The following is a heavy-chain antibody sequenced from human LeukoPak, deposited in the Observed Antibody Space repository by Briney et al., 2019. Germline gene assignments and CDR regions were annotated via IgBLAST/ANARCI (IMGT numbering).Heavy chain of an antibody. J-gene: IGHJ4*02. CDR1: GGSVSSGSYY. CDR3: ARVHLHSGSYYFDY. D-gene: IGHD1-26*01. V-gene: IGHV4-61*01. CDR2: IYYSGST. Sequence: SETLSLTCTVSGGSVSSGSYYWSWIRQPPGKGLEWIGYIYYSGSTNYNPSLKSRVTISVDTSKNQFSLKLSSVTAADTAVYYCARVHLHSGSYYFDYWGQGTLVTVSS.